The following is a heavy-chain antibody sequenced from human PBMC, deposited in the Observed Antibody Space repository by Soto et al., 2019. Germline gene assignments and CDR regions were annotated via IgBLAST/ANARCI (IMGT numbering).Heavy chain of an antibody. V-gene: IGHV3-66*01. D-gene: IGHD2-15*01. Sequence: PGGSLRLSCAASGFTVSSNYMNWVRQAPGKGLEWVSVIYSGGSTYCADSVKGRFTISRDNSKNTLYLQMNSLRAEDTAVYYCARDFTKRQLLRHYYYGMDVWGQGTTVTVSS. J-gene: IGHJ6*02. CDR3: ARDFTKRQLLRHYYYGMDV. CDR2: IYSGGST. CDR1: GFTVSSNY.